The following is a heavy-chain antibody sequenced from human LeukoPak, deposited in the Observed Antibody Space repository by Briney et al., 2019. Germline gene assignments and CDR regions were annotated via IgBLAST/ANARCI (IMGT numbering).Heavy chain of an antibody. CDR2: IKQDGSER. Sequence: AGGSLRLSCATSGFTFSNYWMSWVRQAPGKGLEWVANIKQDGSERYYVDSVKGRFTISRDNAKNSLYLQMNSLRAKDTAVYYCARYGGSYYFDNWGQGTLVTVSS. D-gene: IGHD1-26*01. CDR3: ARYGGSYYFDN. CDR1: GFTFSNYW. V-gene: IGHV3-7*01. J-gene: IGHJ4*02.